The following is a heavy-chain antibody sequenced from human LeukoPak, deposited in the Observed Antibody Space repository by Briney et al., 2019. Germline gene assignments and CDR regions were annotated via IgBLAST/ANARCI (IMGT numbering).Heavy chain of an antibody. J-gene: IGHJ4*02. V-gene: IGHV3-48*04. CDR3: ARLNGIALAGTWTSQDDS. CDR1: GFIFSSYT. Sequence: PGGSLRLSCAVSGFIFSSYTMNWVRQAPGQGLEWVSYIIKDSKTIYYAESVKGRFTISRDNAQNSLYLQMNSLRPEDTAVYYCARLNGIALAGTWTSQDDSWGQGTLVTVSS. D-gene: IGHD6-19*01. CDR2: IIKDSKTI.